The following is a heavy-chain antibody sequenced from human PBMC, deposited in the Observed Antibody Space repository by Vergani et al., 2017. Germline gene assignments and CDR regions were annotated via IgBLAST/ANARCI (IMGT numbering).Heavy chain of an antibody. J-gene: IGHJ4*02. CDR1: GYTFTDYF. D-gene: IGHD2-2*01. Sequence: QVQLVQSGAAVKKPGASVKVSCKASGYTFTDYFMHWVRQAPGQGLEWMGWINPNSVGTNYAQKFQGRVTMTRDTSISTADMERSNLRSDDTAVYYCARVGTSSNRDYFDYGGEGTLVTVSS. CDR2: INPNSVGT. CDR3: ARVGTSSNRDYFDY. V-gene: IGHV1-2*02.